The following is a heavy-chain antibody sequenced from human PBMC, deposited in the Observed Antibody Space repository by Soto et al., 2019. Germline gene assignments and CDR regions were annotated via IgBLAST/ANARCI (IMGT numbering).Heavy chain of an antibody. V-gene: IGHV1-69*06. CDR2: IIPIFGTA. CDR3: ARERRDSSSWLPLDYYYYGMDV. Sequence: QVQLVQSGAEVKKPGSSVKVSCKASGGTFSSYAISWVRQAPGQGLEWMGGIIPIFGTANYAQKFQGWVTMTRDTSISTAYMELSRLRSDDTAVYYCARERRDSSSWLPLDYYYYGMDVWGQGTTVTVSS. CDR1: GGTFSSYA. J-gene: IGHJ6*02. D-gene: IGHD6-13*01.